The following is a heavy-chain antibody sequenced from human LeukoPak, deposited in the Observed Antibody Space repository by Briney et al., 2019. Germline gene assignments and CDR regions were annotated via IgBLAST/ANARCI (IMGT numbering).Heavy chain of an antibody. CDR3: ARDSYYYDSSGSPRDAFDI. Sequence: SQTLSLTCAISGDSVSGNSAAWNWIRQSPSRGLEWLGRTYYRSKWYNDYAVSVKSRITINPVTSKNQFSLQLNSVTPEDTAVYYCARDSYYYDSSGSPRDAFDIWGQGTMVTVSS. D-gene: IGHD3-22*01. V-gene: IGHV6-1*01. CDR1: GDSVSGNSAA. CDR2: TYYRSKWYN. J-gene: IGHJ3*02.